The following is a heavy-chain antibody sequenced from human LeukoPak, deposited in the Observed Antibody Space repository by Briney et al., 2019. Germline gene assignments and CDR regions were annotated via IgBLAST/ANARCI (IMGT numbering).Heavy chain of an antibody. CDR2: IYYSGST. CDR3: ARDRIQLGGSIDY. V-gene: IGHV4-31*03. D-gene: IGHD5-18*01. CDR1: GGSISSGGYY. J-gene: IGHJ4*02. Sequence: KPSETLSLTCTVSGGSISSGGYYWSWIRQHPGKGLEWIGYIYYSGSTYYNPSLKSRVTISVGTSKNQFSLKLSSVTAADTAVYYCARDRIQLGGSIDYWGQGTLVTVSS.